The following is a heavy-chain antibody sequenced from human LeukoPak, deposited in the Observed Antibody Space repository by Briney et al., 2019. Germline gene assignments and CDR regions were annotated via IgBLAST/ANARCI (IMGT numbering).Heavy chain of an antibody. V-gene: IGHV3-48*03. CDR3: ARAPPYCSGGSCYGGSDY. CDR2: ISSSGSTI. D-gene: IGHD2-15*01. CDR1: GFTFRSYE. Sequence: GGSLRLSCAASGFTFRSYEMNWVRQAPGKGLEWVSYISSSGSTIYYADSVKGRFTISRDNAKNSLYLQMNSLRAEDTAGYYCARAPPYCSGGSCYGGSDYWGQGTLVTVSS. J-gene: IGHJ4*02.